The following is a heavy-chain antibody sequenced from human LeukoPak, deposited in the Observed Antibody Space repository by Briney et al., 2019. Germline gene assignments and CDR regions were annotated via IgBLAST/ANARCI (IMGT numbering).Heavy chain of an antibody. J-gene: IGHJ4*02. CDR2: IYKDGKI. V-gene: IGHV3-53*01. D-gene: IGHD2-21*01. CDR3: ASRHCSGGDCYFAGADPFDH. Sequence: GGSLRLSCAASGFTVSSTYMSWVRQAPGKGLEWVSVIYKDGKIYYIDSVKGRFTISRDTSKNTLYLQMNSLRVEDTAVYYCASRHCSGGDCYFAGADPFDHWGRGTLVTVSS. CDR1: GFTVSSTY.